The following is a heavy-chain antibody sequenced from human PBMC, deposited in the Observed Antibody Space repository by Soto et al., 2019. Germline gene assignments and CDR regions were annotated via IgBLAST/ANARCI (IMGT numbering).Heavy chain of an antibody. D-gene: IGHD5-12*01. CDR2: IYHSGST. Sequence: SSETLSLTCAVSGGSISSGGYSWSWIRQPPGKGLEWIGYIYHSGSTYYNPSLKSRVTISVDRSKNQFSLKLSSVTAADTAVYYCATSWIVATGGSWDAFDIWGQGTMVTVSS. J-gene: IGHJ3*02. CDR1: GGSISSGGYS. CDR3: ATSWIVATGGSWDAFDI. V-gene: IGHV4-30-2*01.